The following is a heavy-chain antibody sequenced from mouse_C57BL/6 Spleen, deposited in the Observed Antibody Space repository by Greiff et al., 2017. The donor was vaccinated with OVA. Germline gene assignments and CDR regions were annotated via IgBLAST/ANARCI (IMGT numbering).Heavy chain of an antibody. CDR3: ARRDLRDY. V-gene: IGHV5-9*01. Sequence: EVQVVESGGGLVKPGGSLKLSCAASGFTFSSYTMSWVRQTPEKRLEWVATISGGGGNNYYPDSVKGRFTISRDNAKNTLYLQMSSLRAEDTALYYCARRDLRDYWGHGTTLTVSS. CDR1: GFTFSSYT. D-gene: IGHD3-3*01. CDR2: ISGGGGNN. J-gene: IGHJ2*01.